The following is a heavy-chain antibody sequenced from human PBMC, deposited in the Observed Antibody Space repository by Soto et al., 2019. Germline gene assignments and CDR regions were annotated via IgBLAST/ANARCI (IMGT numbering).Heavy chain of an antibody. CDR3: ARCPRGTSGYCSGGSCYPNLDAFDI. CDR2: IYYSGST. D-gene: IGHD2-15*01. J-gene: IGHJ3*02. Sequence: SETLSLTCTVSGGSSSSYYWSWIRQPPGKGLEWIGYIYYSGSTNYNPSLKSRVTISVDTSKNQFSLKLSSVTAADMAVYYCARCPRGTSGYCSGGSCYPNLDAFDIWGQGTMVTVSS. CDR1: GGSSSSYY. V-gene: IGHV4-59*01.